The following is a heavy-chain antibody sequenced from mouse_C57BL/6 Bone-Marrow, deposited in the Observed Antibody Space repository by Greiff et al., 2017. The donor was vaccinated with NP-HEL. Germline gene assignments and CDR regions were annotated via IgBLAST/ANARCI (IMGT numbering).Heavy chain of an antibody. V-gene: IGHV1-81*01. CDR3: AREYYYGSSDDFDY. D-gene: IGHD1-1*01. CDR2: IYPRSGNT. J-gene: IGHJ2*01. CDR1: GYTFTSYG. Sequence: QVQLQQSGAELARPGASVKLSCKASGYTFTSYGIRWVKQRTGQGLEWIGEIYPRSGNTYYNEKFKGKATLTADKSSSTAYMELRSLTSEDSAVYVCAREYYYGSSDDFDYWGQGTTLTVSS.